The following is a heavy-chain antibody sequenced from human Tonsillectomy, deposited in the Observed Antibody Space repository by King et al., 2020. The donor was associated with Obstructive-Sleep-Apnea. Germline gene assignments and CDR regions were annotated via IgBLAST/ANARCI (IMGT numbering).Heavy chain of an antibody. V-gene: IGHV4-31*03. J-gene: IGHJ3*02. CDR1: GGSISSGGYY. D-gene: IGHD3-9*01. CDR2: IYYSGST. Sequence: QLQESGPGLVKPSQTLSLTCTVSGGSISSGGYYWSWIRQHPGKGLEWIGYIYYSGSTYYNPSLKSRVTSSVDTSKNQFSLKLSSVTAADTAVYYCASNIYDILTGYSPDAFDIWGQGTMVTVSS. CDR3: ASNIYDILTGYSPDAFDI.